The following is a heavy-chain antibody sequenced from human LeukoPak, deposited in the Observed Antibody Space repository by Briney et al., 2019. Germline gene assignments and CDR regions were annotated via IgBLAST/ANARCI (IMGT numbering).Heavy chain of an antibody. CDR2: IFYSGST. Sequence: SETLSLTCTVSGGSISTANYYWGWVRQPPGEGLEWIGNIFYSGSTYYSPPLKSRLTISLDTSRNQFSLRLNSVTAADTAVYHCARERSGPYDAFDIWGQGTMVTVSS. CDR3: ARERSGPYDAFDI. CDR1: GGSISTANYY. V-gene: IGHV4-39*07. D-gene: IGHD2-15*01. J-gene: IGHJ3*02.